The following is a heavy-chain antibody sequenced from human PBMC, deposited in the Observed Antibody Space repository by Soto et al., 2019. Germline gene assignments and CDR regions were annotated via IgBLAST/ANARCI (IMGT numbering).Heavy chain of an antibody. D-gene: IGHD2-15*01. CDR3: ARVVVGSGTDYFDY. Sequence: PGGSLRLPCTASGFTFNTYPMLWVRQAPGKGLEWVSAISGSGGSTYYADSVKGRFSISRDNSKNTLYLQMNSLRAEDTAVYYCARVVVGSGTDYFDYWGQGTLVTVSS. CDR2: ISGSGGST. V-gene: IGHV3-23*01. CDR1: GFTFNTYP. J-gene: IGHJ4*02.